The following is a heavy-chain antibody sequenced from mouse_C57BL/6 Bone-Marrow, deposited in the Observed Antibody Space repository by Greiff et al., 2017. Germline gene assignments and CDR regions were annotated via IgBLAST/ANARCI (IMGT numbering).Heavy chain of an antibody. CDR2: ILPGSGST. Sequence: VQRVESGAELMKPGASVKLSCKATGYTFTGYWIEWVKQRPGHGLEWIGEILPGSGSTNYNEKFKGKATFTADTSSNTAYMQLSSLTTEDSAIYYCARSRDYYGSSLYWYFDVWGTGTTVTVSS. V-gene: IGHV1-9*01. CDR3: ARSRDYYGSSLYWYFDV. CDR1: GYTFTGYW. J-gene: IGHJ1*03. D-gene: IGHD1-1*01.